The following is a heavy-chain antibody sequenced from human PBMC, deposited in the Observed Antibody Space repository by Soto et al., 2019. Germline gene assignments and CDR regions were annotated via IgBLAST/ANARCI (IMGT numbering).Heavy chain of an antibody. V-gene: IGHV2-5*01. D-gene: IGHD3-9*01. CDR1: GFSLSTSGVG. Sequence: SGPTLVNPTQTLTLTCTFSGFSLSTSGVGVGWIRQPPGKALEWLALIYWNDDKRYSPSLKSRLTITKDTSKNQVVLTMTNMDPVDTATYYCAHRGDPELRYFDWLLYFDYWGQGTLVTVSS. J-gene: IGHJ4*02. CDR2: IYWNDDK. CDR3: AHRGDPELRYFDWLLYFDY.